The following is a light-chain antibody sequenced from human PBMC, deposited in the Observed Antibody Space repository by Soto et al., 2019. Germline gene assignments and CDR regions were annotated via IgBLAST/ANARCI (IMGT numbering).Light chain of an antibody. CDR3: CSYAGSYKV. J-gene: IGLJ1*01. V-gene: IGLV2-11*01. CDR1: SSDVGGYNY. Sequence: QSALTQPRSVSGSPGQSVTISCTGTSSDVGGYNYVSWYQQHPGKAPKLMIYDVSKRPSGVPDRFSGSKSGNTVSLTISGLQAEDEADYYCCSYAGSYKVFGTGTKVTVL. CDR2: DVS.